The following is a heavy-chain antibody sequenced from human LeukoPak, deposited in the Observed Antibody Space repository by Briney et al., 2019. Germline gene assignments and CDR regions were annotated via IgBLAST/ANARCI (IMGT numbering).Heavy chain of an antibody. CDR2: ISSSSSYI. Sequence: GGSLRLSCAASGFTFSSYSMSWVRQAPGKGLEWVSSISSSSSYIYYADSVKGRFTISRDNAKNSLYLQMNSPRAEDTAVYYCARDSRGYGSGSSTYYFDSWGQGTLVTVSS. CDR3: ARDSRGYGSGSSTYYFDS. J-gene: IGHJ4*02. D-gene: IGHD3-10*01. CDR1: GFTFSSYS. V-gene: IGHV3-21*01.